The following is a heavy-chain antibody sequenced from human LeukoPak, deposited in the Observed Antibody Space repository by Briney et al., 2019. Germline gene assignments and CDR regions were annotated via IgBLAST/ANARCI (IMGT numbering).Heavy chain of an antibody. Sequence: PGGSLRLSCAASGFTFDDYGMSWVRQAPGKGLEWVSGINWNGGSTGYADSVKGRFTISRDNAKNSLYLQMNSLRAEDTALYYCARISVGRWSYWYYYYYMDVWGKGTTVTVSS. J-gene: IGHJ6*03. CDR2: INWNGGST. CDR1: GFTFDDYG. D-gene: IGHD1-26*01. CDR3: ARISVGRWSYWYYYYYMDV. V-gene: IGHV3-20*04.